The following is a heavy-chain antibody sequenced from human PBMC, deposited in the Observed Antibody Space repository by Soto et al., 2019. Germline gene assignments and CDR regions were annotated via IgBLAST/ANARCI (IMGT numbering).Heavy chain of an antibody. CDR2: INPNSGGT. J-gene: IGHJ6*02. CDR3: ARDAVGCSGGSCWSPTYYYYGMDV. D-gene: IGHD2-15*01. Sequence: QVQLVQAGAEVKKPGASVKVSCKASGYTFTGYYMHWVRQAPGQGLEWMGWINPNSGGTNYAQKFQGWVTMTRDTSISAAYMELSRLRSDDTAVYYCARDAVGCSGGSCWSPTYYYYGMDVWCQGTTVTVSS. CDR1: GYTFTGYY. V-gene: IGHV1-2*04.